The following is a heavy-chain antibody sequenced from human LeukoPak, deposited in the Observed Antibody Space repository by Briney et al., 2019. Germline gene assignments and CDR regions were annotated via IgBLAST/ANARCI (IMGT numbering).Heavy chain of an antibody. CDR1: GFTFSSYW. CDR3: ASNDGIDYDFWSGYYTGNYYYYYMDV. V-gene: IGHV3-7*01. CDR2: IKQDGSEK. D-gene: IGHD3-3*01. Sequence: PGGSLRLSCAASGFTFSSYWMTWVRQAPGKGLEWVANIKQDGSEKYYVDSVKGRFTISRDNSKNTLYLQMNSLRAEDTAVYYCASNDGIDYDFWSGYYTGNYYYYYMDVWGKGTTVTVSS. J-gene: IGHJ6*03.